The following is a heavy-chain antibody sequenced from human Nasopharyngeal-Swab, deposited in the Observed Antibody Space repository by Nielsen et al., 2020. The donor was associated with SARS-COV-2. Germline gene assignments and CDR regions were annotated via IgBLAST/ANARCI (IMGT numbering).Heavy chain of an antibody. Sequence: ASVKVSCKASGYTFTSSHKHWVRQAPGHGLEWMGTINPAGGSTGYPQKFQGRVTMTRDTSTSTVYMELSSLRSDDTAVYYCARAPGIVGSSRWSFDYWGQGTLVTVSS. CDR2: INPAGGST. CDR3: ARAPGIVGSSRWSFDY. D-gene: IGHD1-26*01. V-gene: IGHV1-46*01. J-gene: IGHJ4*02. CDR1: GYTFTSSH.